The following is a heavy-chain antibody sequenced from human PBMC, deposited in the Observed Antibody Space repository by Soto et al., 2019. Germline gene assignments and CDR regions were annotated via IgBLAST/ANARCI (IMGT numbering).Heavy chain of an antibody. CDR3: ARHFGGQGYCSGGSCFPTDAFDI. J-gene: IGHJ3*02. V-gene: IGHV4-39*01. Sequence: PSETLSLTCTVSGGPISSSSYYWGWIRQPPGKGLEWIGSIYYSGSTYYNPSLKSRVTISVDTSKNQFSLKLSSVTAADTAVYYCARHFGGQGYCSGGSCFPTDAFDIWGQGTMVTVSS. CDR1: GGPISSSSYY. CDR2: IYYSGST. D-gene: IGHD2-15*01.